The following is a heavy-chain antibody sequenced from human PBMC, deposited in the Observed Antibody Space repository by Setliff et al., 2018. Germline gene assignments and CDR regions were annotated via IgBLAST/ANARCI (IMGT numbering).Heavy chain of an antibody. D-gene: IGHD3-9*01. J-gene: IGHJ6*02. CDR2: INSDGSIT. CDR1: GFTFSSHW. V-gene: IGHV3-74*01. Sequence: PGGSLRLSCAASGFTFSSHWMHWVRQAPGKGLVWVSRINSDGSITNYADSVKGRFTISRDNAKNTLYLQMNSLRAEDTAVYYCAKVAHGGRLVCPSDVWGQGTTVTVSS. CDR3: AKVAHGGRLVCPSDV.